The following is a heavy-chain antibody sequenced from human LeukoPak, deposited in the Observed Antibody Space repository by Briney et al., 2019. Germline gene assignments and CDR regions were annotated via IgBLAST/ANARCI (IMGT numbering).Heavy chain of an antibody. CDR3: ARGPNYYGSGSYENAFDI. CDR1: GYTFINYG. Sequence: GASVKVSCKASGYTFINYGISWVRQAPGQGLEWMGWISAYNGNTNSAQKLQGRVTVTTDTSTSTAYMELSSLRSEDTAVYYCARGPNYYGSGSYENAFDIWGQGTMVTVSS. J-gene: IGHJ3*02. D-gene: IGHD3-10*01. CDR2: ISAYNGNT. V-gene: IGHV1-18*01.